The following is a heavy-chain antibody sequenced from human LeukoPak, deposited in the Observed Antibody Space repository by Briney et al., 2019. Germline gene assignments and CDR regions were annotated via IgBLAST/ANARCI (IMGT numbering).Heavy chain of an antibody. Sequence: GGSLRFSCAAFGIIFSNYWMHWVRQAPGKGLVWVSRINRDGSSTSYADSVKGRFTISRDNAKNTLYLQMNSLRAEDTAVYYCARGGGYSYGSFDYWGQGTLVTVSS. D-gene: IGHD5-18*01. CDR2: INRDGSST. J-gene: IGHJ4*02. V-gene: IGHV3-74*01. CDR3: ARGGGYSYGSFDY. CDR1: GIIFSNYW.